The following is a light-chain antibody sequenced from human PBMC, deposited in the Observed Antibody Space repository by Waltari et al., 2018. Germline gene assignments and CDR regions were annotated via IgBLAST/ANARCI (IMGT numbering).Light chain of an antibody. V-gene: IGKV1-39*01. CDR2: AAS. CDR1: QNIRSY. Sequence: DILMTQSPSSLSASLGDRVTITCRASQNIRSYLNWYQHKPGIAPKLLIFAASSLQSGVPSKFSGSGSGTDFTLTISSLEPEDXATYYCQQSFSIPRTXGXGTKVEI. J-gene: IGKJ1*01. CDR3: QQSFSIPRT.